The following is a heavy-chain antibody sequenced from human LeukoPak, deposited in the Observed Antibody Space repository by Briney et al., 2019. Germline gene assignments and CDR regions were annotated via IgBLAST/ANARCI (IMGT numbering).Heavy chain of an antibody. V-gene: IGHV3-48*03. J-gene: IGHJ4*02. CDR1: GFTFSSYE. Sequence: GGSLRLSCAASGFTFSSYEVNWVRQAPGKGLEWVSYISSSGSTIYYADSVKGRFTISRDNAKNSLYLQMNSLRAEDTAVYYCARDDTVIHFDYWGQGTLVTVSS. D-gene: IGHD3-16*02. CDR3: ARDDTVIHFDY. CDR2: ISSSGSTI.